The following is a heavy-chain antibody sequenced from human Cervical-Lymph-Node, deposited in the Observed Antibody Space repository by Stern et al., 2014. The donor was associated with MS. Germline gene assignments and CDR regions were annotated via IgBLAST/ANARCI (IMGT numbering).Heavy chain of an antibody. CDR2: IYPGDSDT. CDR1: GNSFTANW. CDR3: ARDYGDYAFDY. D-gene: IGHD4-17*01. Sequence: EVQLVEYGAEVKKPGESLQISCKGSGNSFTANWIAWVRQMPGKGMEWIGIIYPGDSDTRYRPSFQGHVTISADKSISTAYLQWSSLKASDTAMYYCARDYGDYAFDYWGQGTLVTVSS. V-gene: IGHV5-51*01. J-gene: IGHJ4*02.